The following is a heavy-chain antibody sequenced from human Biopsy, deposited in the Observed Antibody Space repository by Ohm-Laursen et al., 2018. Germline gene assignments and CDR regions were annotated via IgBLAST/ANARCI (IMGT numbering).Heavy chain of an antibody. CDR3: VRGVDYYDPYHYYALDV. V-gene: IGHV4-34*01. CDR2: INHSGRT. CDR1: GDSFNGYY. Sequence: GTLSLTWAVYGDSFNGYYWSWIRQTPGKGLEWIGEINHSGRTNYNPSLKSRVTISVDTSKNQFSLNERSVTAADTAVYYCVRGVDYYDPYHYYALDVWGQGTPVTVSS. D-gene: IGHD3-22*01. J-gene: IGHJ6*02.